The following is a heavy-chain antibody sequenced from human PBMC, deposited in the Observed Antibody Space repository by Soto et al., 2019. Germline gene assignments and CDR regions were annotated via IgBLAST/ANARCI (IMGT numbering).Heavy chain of an antibody. CDR3: ARVGIAARPRGWFDP. CDR2: ISPNGGIA. D-gene: IGHD6-6*01. V-gene: IGHV3-64*04. Sequence: GGSLRLSCSASGFNFSNYAIHWVRQAPGKGLEYVSAISPNGGIAYYADSVKGRFNISRDNSKNTLYLQMNSLRAEDTAVYYCARVGIAARPRGWFDPWGQGTLVTVSS. CDR1: GFNFSNYA. J-gene: IGHJ5*02.